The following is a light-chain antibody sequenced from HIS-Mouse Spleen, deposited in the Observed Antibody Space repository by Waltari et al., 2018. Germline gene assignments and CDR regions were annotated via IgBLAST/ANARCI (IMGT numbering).Light chain of an antibody. CDR3: CSYAGSSTLV. V-gene: IGLV2-23*01. Sequence: QSALTQPASVSGSPGQSIPISCTGPSSDVGRYHLVSWYQPHPGKAPKLMIYEGSKRPSGVSNRFSGSKSGNTASLTISGLQAEDEADYYCCSYAGSSTLVFGGGTKLTVL. CDR1: SSDVGRYHL. CDR2: EGS. J-gene: IGLJ2*01.